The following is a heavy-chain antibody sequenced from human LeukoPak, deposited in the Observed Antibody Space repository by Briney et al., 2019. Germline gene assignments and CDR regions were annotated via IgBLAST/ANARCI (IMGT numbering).Heavy chain of an antibody. Sequence: PGGSLRLSCAASGSTFSSYGMHWVRQAPGKGLEWVAVISYDGSNKYYADSVKGRFTISRDNSKNTLYLQMSSLRAEDSAVYYCAKDRYSYLDYWGQGTLVTVSS. J-gene: IGHJ4*02. D-gene: IGHD5-18*01. V-gene: IGHV3-30*18. CDR2: ISYDGSNK. CDR1: GSTFSSYG. CDR3: AKDRYSYLDY.